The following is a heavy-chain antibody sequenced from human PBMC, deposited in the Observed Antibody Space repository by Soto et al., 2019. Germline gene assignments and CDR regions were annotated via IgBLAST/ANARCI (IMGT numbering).Heavy chain of an antibody. V-gene: IGHV3-23*01. CDR2: ISGSGGST. CDR3: TKDPYSSGFHYGMDV. D-gene: IGHD6-19*01. CDR1: GFTCSSYA. Sequence: EVQLLESGGGLVQPGGSLRLSCAASGFTCSSYAMSWVRQAPGKGLEWVSAISGSGGSTYYADSVKGRFTISRDNSKNTLYLQMNSLRAEDTAVYYCTKDPYSSGFHYGMDVWGQGTTVTVSS. J-gene: IGHJ6*02.